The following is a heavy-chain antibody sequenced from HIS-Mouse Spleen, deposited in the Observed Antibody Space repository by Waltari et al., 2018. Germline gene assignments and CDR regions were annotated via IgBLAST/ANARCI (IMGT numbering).Heavy chain of an antibody. CDR1: GYTFPGYD. Sequence: QVQLVQSGAEVKKPGASVKVSCKASGYTFPGYDMHWVRTAPGQGLEWMGWINPNSGGTNYAQKFQGRVTMTRDTSISTAYMELSRLRSDDTAVYYCARVGANYVWGSTDYWGQGTLVTVSS. CDR3: ARVGANYVWGSTDY. J-gene: IGHJ4*02. CDR2: INPNSGGT. D-gene: IGHD3-16*01. V-gene: IGHV1-2*02.